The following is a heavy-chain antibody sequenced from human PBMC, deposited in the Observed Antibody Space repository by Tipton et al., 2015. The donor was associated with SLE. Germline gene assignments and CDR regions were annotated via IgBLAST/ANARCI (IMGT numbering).Heavy chain of an antibody. CDR2: LFYSGTT. CDR1: GASISSHY. V-gene: IGHV4-59*11. Sequence: LRLSCSVSGASISSHYWSWIRQPPGKGLEWIGYLFYSGTTNYNPSLKSRVTISVDTSKNQFSLKLSSVTAADTAVYYCAKDGAKPGYSYGPPYWYFDLWGRGTLVTVSS. J-gene: IGHJ2*01. D-gene: IGHD5-18*01. CDR3: AKDGAKPGYSYGPPYWYFDL.